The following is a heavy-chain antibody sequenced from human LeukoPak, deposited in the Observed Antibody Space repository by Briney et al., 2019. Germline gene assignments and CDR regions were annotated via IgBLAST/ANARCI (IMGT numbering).Heavy chain of an antibody. J-gene: IGHJ3*02. Sequence: GGSLRLSCAASGFTFTTYWMHWVRQAPGKGLVWVSHINSDGSITSYADSVKGRFTISRDNAKNTLYLQMNSLRAEDTAVYYCARGRDGYTIDVFDIWGQGTMVTVSS. CDR1: GFTFTTYW. V-gene: IGHV3-74*01. D-gene: IGHD5-24*01. CDR2: INSDGSIT. CDR3: ARGRDGYTIDVFDI.